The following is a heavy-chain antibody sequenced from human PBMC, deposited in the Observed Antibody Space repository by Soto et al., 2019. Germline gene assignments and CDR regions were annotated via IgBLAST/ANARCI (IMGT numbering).Heavy chain of an antibody. CDR1: GFTFSSYG. V-gene: IGHV3-33*01. CDR2: IWSDGSSK. Sequence: GRSLRLSCAASGFTFSSYGKHCVRKAPGKGLEWVAVIWSDGSSKYYADSVKGRFTISSDNSKNTLYLQMNSLRAEDTAVYYCARGYCSSTSCPPLYYYRMDFWAQGSTVTGSS. CDR3: ARGYCSSTSCPPLYYYRMDF. D-gene: IGHD2-2*01. J-gene: IGHJ6*02.